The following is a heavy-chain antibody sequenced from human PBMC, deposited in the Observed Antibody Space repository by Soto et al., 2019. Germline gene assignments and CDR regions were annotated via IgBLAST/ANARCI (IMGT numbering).Heavy chain of an antibody. CDR3: ERAVAVAGVFEY. D-gene: IGHD6-19*01. V-gene: IGHV3-30-3*01. Sequence: PGGSLRLSCAASVFTFSSYSMHLVRQAPGKGLEWVAVISYDGSNKYYADSVKGRFTISRDNSKNTLYLQMNSLRAEDTAVYYCERAVAVAGVFEYWGQGTLVTVSS. CDR1: VFTFSSYS. J-gene: IGHJ4*02. CDR2: ISYDGSNK.